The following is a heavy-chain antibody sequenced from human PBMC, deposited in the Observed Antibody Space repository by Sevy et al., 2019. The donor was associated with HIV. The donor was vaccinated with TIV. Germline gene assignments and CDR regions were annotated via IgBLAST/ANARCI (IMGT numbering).Heavy chain of an antibody. J-gene: IGHJ3*02. CDR2: IYTSGST. D-gene: IGHD3-22*01. V-gene: IGHV4-4*07. CDR3: ARHYYDSPGVAFDI. Sequence: SETLSLTCTVSGGSISSYYWSWIRQPAGKGLEWIGRIYTSGSTNYNPPLKSRVTMSVDTSKNQFSLKLSSVTAADTAVYYCARHYYDSPGVAFDIWGQGTMVTVSS. CDR1: GGSISSYY.